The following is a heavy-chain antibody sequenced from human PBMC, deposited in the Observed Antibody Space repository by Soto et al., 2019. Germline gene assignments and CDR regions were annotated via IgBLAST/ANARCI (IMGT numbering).Heavy chain of an antibody. Sequence: QVQLVQSGAKVKKPGSSVKVCCKASGGTFSSYTISWVRQAPGQGLEWMGRIIPILGLANYAQKFQGRVTITADKSTSTAYMELSSMRSEDTAVYYCAREVSSIAARPGWYYFDYWGQGTLVTVSS. J-gene: IGHJ4*02. V-gene: IGHV1-69*08. CDR3: AREVSSIAARPGWYYFDY. D-gene: IGHD6-6*01. CDR1: GGTFSSYT. CDR2: IIPILGLA.